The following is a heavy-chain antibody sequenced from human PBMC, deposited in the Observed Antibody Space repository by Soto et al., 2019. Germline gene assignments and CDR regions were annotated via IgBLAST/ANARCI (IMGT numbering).Heavy chain of an antibody. CDR1: GGSISSSNW. J-gene: IGHJ2*01. V-gene: IGHV4-4*02. CDR2: IYHSGST. CDR3: ASNRDYWYFDL. Sequence: QVQLQESGPGLVKPSGTLSLTCAVSGGSISSSNWWSWVRQPPGKGLEWIGEIYHSGSTNYNPSLKNRLTMSVNKSMNHVSLRVTSVTAADTAVYYCASNRDYWYFDLWGRGTLVTVSS.